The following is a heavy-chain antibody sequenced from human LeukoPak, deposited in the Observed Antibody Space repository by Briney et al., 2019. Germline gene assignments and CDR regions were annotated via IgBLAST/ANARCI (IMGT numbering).Heavy chain of an antibody. CDR2: IGSSGSTT. D-gene: IGHD3-22*01. V-gene: IGHV3-11*04. CDR1: GFSFSDYD. J-gene: IGHJ5*02. Sequence: GGSLRLSCAASGFSFSDYDMSWIRQAPGKGLEWVSSIGSSGSTTYYADSVKGRFTISRDNAKNSLYLQLNSLRAEDTAVYYCARVGKYYYDTSGYFWFDPWGQGTLVTVSS. CDR3: ARVGKYYYDTSGYFWFDP.